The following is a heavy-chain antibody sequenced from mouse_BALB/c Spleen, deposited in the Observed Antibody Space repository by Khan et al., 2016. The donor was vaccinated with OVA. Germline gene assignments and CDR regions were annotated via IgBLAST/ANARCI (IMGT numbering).Heavy chain of an antibody. Sequence: VQLQQSGADLARPGASVRMSCKASGYTFTSNTMHWVKQRPGQGLEWIGYINPRGGYTNYNQNFKDQATFTADKSSSTAYMQLSSLTSEDSAVYYCARRTTGYTMDYWGQGTSVTISS. J-gene: IGHJ4*01. CDR2: INPRGGYT. CDR1: GYTFTSNT. D-gene: IGHD2-12*01. CDR3: ARRTTGYTMDY. V-gene: IGHV1-4*01.